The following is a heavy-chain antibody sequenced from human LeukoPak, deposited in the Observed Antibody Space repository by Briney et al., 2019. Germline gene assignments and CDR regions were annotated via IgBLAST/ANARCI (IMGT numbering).Heavy chain of an antibody. D-gene: IGHD4-17*01. Sequence: GGSLRHSCAASGFSFSKDWMSWVRQAPGKGLEWVSLINASGGSTYYADSVKGRFTISRDNSKDTLYLQMNSLRADDTAVYYCAKDRSSAGGDDAFDIWGQGTMVTVSS. CDR1: GFSFSKDW. V-gene: IGHV3-23*01. CDR3: AKDRSSAGGDDAFDI. J-gene: IGHJ3*02. CDR2: INASGGST.